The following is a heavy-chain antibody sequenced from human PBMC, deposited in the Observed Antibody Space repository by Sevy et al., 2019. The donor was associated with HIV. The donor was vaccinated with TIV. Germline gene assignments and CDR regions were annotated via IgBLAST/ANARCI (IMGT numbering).Heavy chain of an antibody. D-gene: IGHD2-15*01. CDR3: ARAYCSGGRCYSLAY. V-gene: IGHV1-18*01. J-gene: IGHJ4*02. Sequence: ASVKVSCKASGYTFSCYRITWVRQAPGQGPEWIGWISALNGDTNYAQKLQGRVTMTADTSTSTVYMDLRSLRSDDTAVYYCARAYCSGGRCYSLAYWGQGTLVTVSS. CDR1: GYTFSCYR. CDR2: ISALNGDT.